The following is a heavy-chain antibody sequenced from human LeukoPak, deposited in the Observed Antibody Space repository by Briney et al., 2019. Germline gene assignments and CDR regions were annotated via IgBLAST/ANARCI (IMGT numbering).Heavy chain of an antibody. CDR1: GYSFTSYW. CDR2: IDPSDSYT. V-gene: IGHV5-10-1*01. D-gene: IGHD3-9*01. J-gene: IGHJ4*02. CDR3: ASALKRDDTLTGYYDFDY. Sequence: GESLKISCKGSGYSFTSYWISWVRQMLGKGLEWMGRIDPSDSYTNYSPSFQGHVTISADKSISTAYLQWSSLKASDTAMYYCASALKRDDTLTGYYDFDYWGQGTLVTVSS.